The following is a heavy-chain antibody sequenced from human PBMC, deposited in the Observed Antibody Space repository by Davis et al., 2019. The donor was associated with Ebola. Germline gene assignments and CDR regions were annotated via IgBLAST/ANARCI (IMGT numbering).Heavy chain of an antibody. V-gene: IGHV2-5*02. CDR2: IYWDDDK. J-gene: IGHJ3*01. Sequence: SGPTLVKPTQTLTLTCTFSGFSLSTSGVGVGWIRQPPGKALEWLALIYWDDDKRYSPSLKSRLTITKDTSKNQVVLTMTNMDPVDTATYYCAHIMISFGGVERLDAFDVWGQGTMITVSS. CDR3: AHIMISFGGVERLDAFDV. D-gene: IGHD3-16*01. CDR1: GFSLSTSGVG.